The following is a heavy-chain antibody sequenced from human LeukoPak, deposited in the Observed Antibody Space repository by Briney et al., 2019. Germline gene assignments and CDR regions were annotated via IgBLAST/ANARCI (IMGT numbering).Heavy chain of an antibody. D-gene: IGHD3-16*01. CDR1: GGTFSSYA. Sequence: ASVKVSCKGSGGTFSSYAISWVRQAPGQGLEWMGWINSNSAGTNYAQKFQGRVTMTRDTSISTAYMELSSLRSDDTAVYYCARVLVPAGGGVTDHWGQGTLVTVSS. CDR3: ARVLVPAGGGVTDH. J-gene: IGHJ4*02. CDR2: INSNSAGT. V-gene: IGHV1-2*02.